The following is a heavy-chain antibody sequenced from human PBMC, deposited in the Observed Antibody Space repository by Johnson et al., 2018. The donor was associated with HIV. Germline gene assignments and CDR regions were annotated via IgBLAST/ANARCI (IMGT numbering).Heavy chain of an antibody. Sequence: VQLVESGGGVVRPGGSLRLSCAAAGFTFDDYGMSWVRQAPGKGLEWVSRISPDESKTDYADSVKGRFTISRDNSKNTVFLQMNSLRAEDTALYYCARDCRNSTSCLAFDIWGQGTRVTVSS. J-gene: IGHJ3*02. CDR2: ISPDESKT. V-gene: IGHV3-20*04. D-gene: IGHD2/OR15-2a*01. CDR3: ARDCRNSTSCLAFDI. CDR1: GFTFDDYG.